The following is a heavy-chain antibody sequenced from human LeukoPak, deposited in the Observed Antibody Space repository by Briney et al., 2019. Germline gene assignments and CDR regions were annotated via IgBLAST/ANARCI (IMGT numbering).Heavy chain of an antibody. V-gene: IGHV1-2*02. CDR3: ARDTNGWFPFDS. CDR1: GYTFTGYY. CDR2: INPNSGGT. D-gene: IGHD6-19*01. Sequence: ASVKVSCKASGYTFTGYYIHWVRQAPGQGLEWMGWINPNSGGTNYAQQFQGRVTMTRDTSISTAYMELRRLRSDDTAVYYCARDTNGWFPFDSWGQGTLVTVSS. J-gene: IGHJ4*02.